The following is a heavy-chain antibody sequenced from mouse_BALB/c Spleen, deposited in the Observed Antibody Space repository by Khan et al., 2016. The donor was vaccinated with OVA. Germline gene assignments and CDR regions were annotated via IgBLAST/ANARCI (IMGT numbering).Heavy chain of an antibody. Sequence: VRLQQSGAELVRPGALVKLSCKASGFNIKDYYMHWVKQRPEQGLVWIGRIDPENGNTIYDPKFQGKASITSDTSSNTAYLQLSSLTSEDTAVYYCARDGYSPWFVYWGQGTLVTVSA. CDR2: IDPENGNT. V-gene: IGHV14-1*02. CDR3: ARDGYSPWFVY. CDR1: GFNIKDYY. J-gene: IGHJ3*01. D-gene: IGHD2-3*01.